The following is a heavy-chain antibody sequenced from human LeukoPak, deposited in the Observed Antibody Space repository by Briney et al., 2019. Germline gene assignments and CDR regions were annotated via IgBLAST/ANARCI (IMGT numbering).Heavy chain of an antibody. J-gene: IGHJ4*02. CDR3: ARERGFDY. Sequence: GGSLRLSCAASGFTFSNAWMSWVRQAPGKGLEWVANIKQDGSEKYYVDSVKGRFTISRDNAKNSLYLQMNSLRAEDTAVYYCARERGFDYWGQGTLVTVSS. CDR1: GFTFSNAW. V-gene: IGHV3-7*01. CDR2: IKQDGSEK.